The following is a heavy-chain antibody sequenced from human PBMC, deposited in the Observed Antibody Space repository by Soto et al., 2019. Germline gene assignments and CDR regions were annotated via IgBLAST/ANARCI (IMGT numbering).Heavy chain of an antibody. CDR2: IYHSGST. V-gene: IGHV4-4*02. D-gene: IGHD2-15*01. CDR1: GGSISSSNW. Sequence: SETLSLTCAVSGGSISSSNWVSWVRQPPGKGLEWMGEIYHSGSTNYNPSLKSRVTISVDKSKNQFSLKLSAVTAADTAVYYCARGKLGYCSGGSCYRSPYYYYYGMDVWGQGTTVTVSS. CDR3: ARGKLGYCSGGSCYRSPYYYYYGMDV. J-gene: IGHJ6*02.